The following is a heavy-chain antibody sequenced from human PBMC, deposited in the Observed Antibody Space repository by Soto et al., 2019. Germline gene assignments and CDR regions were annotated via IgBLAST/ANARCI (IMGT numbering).Heavy chain of an antibody. J-gene: IGHJ6*02. CDR3: ARVVVVPAAIGLPAYHYYYYLXDV. CDR1: GYTFTSYG. CDR2: ISAYNGNT. Sequence: ASVKVSCKASGYTFTSYGISWVRQAPGQGLEWMGWISAYNGNTNYAQKLQGRVTMTTDTSTSTAYMELRSLRSDDTAVYYCARVVVVPAAIGLPAYHYYYYLXDVWGQGTTVTVSS. D-gene: IGHD2-2*02. V-gene: IGHV1-18*01.